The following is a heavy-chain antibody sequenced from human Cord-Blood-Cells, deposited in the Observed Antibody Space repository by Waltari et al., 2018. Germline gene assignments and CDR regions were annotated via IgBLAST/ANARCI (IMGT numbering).Heavy chain of an antibody. J-gene: IGHJ5*02. D-gene: IGHD3-22*01. Sequence: QVQLQESGPGLVKPSETLSLTCTVSGGSISSYYWSWIRQPPGKGLEWIGYIYYSGSTNYNPSLKSRVTISVDTSKNQCSLKLSSVTAADTAVYYCASQYYYDSSGYFWFDPWGQGTLVTVSS. CDR2: IYYSGST. CDR1: GGSISSYY. CDR3: ASQYYYDSSGYFWFDP. V-gene: IGHV4-59*01.